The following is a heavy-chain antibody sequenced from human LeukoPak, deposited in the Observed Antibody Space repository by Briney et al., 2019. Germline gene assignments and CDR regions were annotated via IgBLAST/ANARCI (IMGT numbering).Heavy chain of an antibody. CDR2: ISGSSSFI. CDR3: ARDLTPCGTRLGNFDP. J-gene: IGHJ5*02. CDR1: GFPLSTYR. Sequence: PGGSLTLSCVASGFPLSTYRMNWVRQATGKGLQWVSSISGSSSFISYADSVKGRFTISRDNAKNSLYLQMNSLRAEDTAVYYGARDLTPCGTRLGNFDPWGQGTRVSVSS. V-gene: IGHV3-21*01. D-gene: IGHD3-9*01.